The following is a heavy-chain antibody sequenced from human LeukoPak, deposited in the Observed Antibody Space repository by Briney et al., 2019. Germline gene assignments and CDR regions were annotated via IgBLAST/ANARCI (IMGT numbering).Heavy chain of an antibody. Sequence: RASVKVSCKASGGTFSSYVINWVRQAPGQGLEWMGGILPIFGTAIYAQHFQGRLTITADESTNSAYMELNRLRSDDTAVYYCARDGTAMDYWGQGTLVTVSS. J-gene: IGHJ4*02. V-gene: IGHV1-69*13. D-gene: IGHD5-18*01. CDR2: ILPIFGTA. CDR3: ARDGTAMDY. CDR1: GGTFSSYV.